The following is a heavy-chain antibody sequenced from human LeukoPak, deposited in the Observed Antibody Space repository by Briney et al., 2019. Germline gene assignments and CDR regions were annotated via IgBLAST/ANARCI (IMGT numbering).Heavy chain of an antibody. J-gene: IGHJ4*02. CDR1: RFTLSTYW. CDR3: ARGASGYSYG. V-gene: IGHV3-7*01. CDR2: IKQDGSQE. D-gene: IGHD5-18*01. Sequence: GGSLRLSCAASRFTLSTYWMSWVRQAPGKGLEWVAHIKQDGSQEYYVDSVKGRFTISRDNAKNTLYLQMNSLRAEDTAVYYCARGASGYSYGWGQGTLVTVSS.